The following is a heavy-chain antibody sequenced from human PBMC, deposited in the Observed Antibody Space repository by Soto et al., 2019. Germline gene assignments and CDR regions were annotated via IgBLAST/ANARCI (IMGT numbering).Heavy chain of an antibody. J-gene: IGHJ6*02. Sequence: ASVKVSCKASGGTFSSYAISWVRQAPGQGLEWMGGIIPIFGTANYAQKFQGRVTITADESTSTAYMELSSLRSEDTAVYYCAREGHCSGGSCLIYGMDVWGQGTTVTVSS. V-gene: IGHV1-69*13. CDR1: GGTFSSYA. CDR2: IIPIFGTA. D-gene: IGHD2-15*01. CDR3: AREGHCSGGSCLIYGMDV.